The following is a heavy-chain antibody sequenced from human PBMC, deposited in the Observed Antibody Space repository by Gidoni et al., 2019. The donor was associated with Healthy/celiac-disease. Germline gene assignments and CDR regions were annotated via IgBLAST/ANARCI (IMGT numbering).Heavy chain of an antibody. Sequence: EVQLVESGGGLVKPGGSLRLSCAASGFTFSSYSMNWVRQAPGKGLEWVSSISSSSSYIYYADSVKGRFTISRDNAKNSLYLQMNSLRAEDTAVYYCARDRDYYDIYDAFDIWGQGTMVTVSS. CDR1: GFTFSSYS. V-gene: IGHV3-21*01. J-gene: IGHJ3*02. D-gene: IGHD3-22*01. CDR3: ARDRDYYDIYDAFDI. CDR2: ISSSSSYI.